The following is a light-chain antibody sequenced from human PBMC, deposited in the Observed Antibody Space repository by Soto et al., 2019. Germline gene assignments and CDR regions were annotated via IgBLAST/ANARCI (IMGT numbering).Light chain of an antibody. V-gene: IGKV3-15*01. J-gene: IGKJ1*01. CDR2: GAS. CDR1: QSIDTY. Sequence: IGLTQSPGTLSFTPGERATLSCRASQSIDTYLAWYQQKPGQAPRLLIYGASTRATGIPARLTGSGSGTEFILTITSLQSEDSAVYYCQEYNTWPWTFGQGTKVDIK. CDR3: QEYNTWPWT.